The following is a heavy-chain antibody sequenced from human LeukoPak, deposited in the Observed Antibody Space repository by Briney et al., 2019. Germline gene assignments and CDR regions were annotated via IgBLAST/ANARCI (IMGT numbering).Heavy chain of an antibody. Sequence: PSETLSLTCAVYGGSFSGYYWSWIRQPPGKGLEWIGEINHSGSTNYNPSLKSRVTISVDTSKNQFSLKLSSVTAADTAVYYCAREDIAVAGTGLYYYYGMDVWGQGTTVTVSS. CDR2: INHSGST. D-gene: IGHD6-19*01. J-gene: IGHJ6*02. V-gene: IGHV4-34*01. CDR1: GGSFSGYY. CDR3: AREDIAVAGTGLYYYYGMDV.